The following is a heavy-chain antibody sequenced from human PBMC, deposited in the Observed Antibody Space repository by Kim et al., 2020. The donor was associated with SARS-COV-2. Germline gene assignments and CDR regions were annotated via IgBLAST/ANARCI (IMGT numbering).Heavy chain of an antibody. D-gene: IGHD3-22*01. CDR1: GFTFSSYA. CDR3: AKVFEEGITMIAVARTTSYFDY. CDR2: ISGSGGST. V-gene: IGHV3-23*01. Sequence: GGSLRLSCAASGFTFSSYAMSWVRQAPGKGLEWVSAISGSGGSTYYADSVKGRFTISRDNSKNTLYLQMNSLRAEDTAVYYCAKVFEEGITMIAVARTTSYFDYWGQGTLVTVSS. J-gene: IGHJ4*02.